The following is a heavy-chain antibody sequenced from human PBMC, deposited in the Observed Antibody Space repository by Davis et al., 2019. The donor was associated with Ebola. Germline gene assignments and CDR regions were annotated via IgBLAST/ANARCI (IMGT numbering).Heavy chain of an antibody. CDR1: GFTFSSYG. V-gene: IGHV3-30*03. Sequence: GESLKISCAASGFTFSSYGMHWVRQAPGKGLEWVAVISYDGSNKYYADSVKGRFTISRDNSKNTLYLQMNSLRAEDTAVYYCARPGYDSSGYYSTESYYFDYWGQGTLVTVSS. CDR2: ISYDGSNK. D-gene: IGHD3-22*01. CDR3: ARPGYDSSGYYSTESYYFDY. J-gene: IGHJ4*02.